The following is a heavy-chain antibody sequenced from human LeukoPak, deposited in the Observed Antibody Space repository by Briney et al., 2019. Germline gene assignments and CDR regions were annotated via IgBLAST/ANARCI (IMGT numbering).Heavy chain of an antibody. CDR3: ARRRIAAAGSPPTFDY. D-gene: IGHD6-13*01. Sequence: PSETLSLTCAVSGGSISSSYWWSWIRQPPGKGLEWIGEIYHSRSTNYNLSLKSRVTISVETSKNQFSLKLSSVTAADTAVYYCARRRIAAAGSPPTFDYWGQGTLVTVSS. CDR1: GGSISSSYW. CDR2: IYHSRST. V-gene: IGHV4-4*02. J-gene: IGHJ4*02.